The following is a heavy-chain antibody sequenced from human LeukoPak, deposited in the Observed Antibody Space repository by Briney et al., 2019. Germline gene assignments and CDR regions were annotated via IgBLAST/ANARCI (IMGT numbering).Heavy chain of an antibody. CDR1: GFTFSSYS. D-gene: IGHD5-18*01. Sequence: GRSLRLSCAASGFTFSSYSMNWVRQAPGKGLEWVSSISSSSSYIYYADSVKGRFTISRDNAKNSLYLQMNSLRAEDTAVYYYAREGSADTAMVRTDYGMDVWGQGTTVTVSS. CDR2: ISSSSSYI. CDR3: AREGSADTAMVRTDYGMDV. V-gene: IGHV3-21*01. J-gene: IGHJ6*02.